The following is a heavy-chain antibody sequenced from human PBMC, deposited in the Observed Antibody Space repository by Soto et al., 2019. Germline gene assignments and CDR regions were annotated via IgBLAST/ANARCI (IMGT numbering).Heavy chain of an antibody. D-gene: IGHD3-3*01. CDR2: ISSDDNT. Sequence: PGGSLRLSCAASGVIVNNIFMTWVRQAPGKGLEWLSTISSDDNTYYADSVKGRFTISRDSPKNTLYLQMNSLRAEDTAVYHCARDILGGSYDFSHGGQGALVTVSS. CDR1: GVIVNNIF. V-gene: IGHV3-66*01. J-gene: IGHJ1*01. CDR3: ARDILGGSYDFSH.